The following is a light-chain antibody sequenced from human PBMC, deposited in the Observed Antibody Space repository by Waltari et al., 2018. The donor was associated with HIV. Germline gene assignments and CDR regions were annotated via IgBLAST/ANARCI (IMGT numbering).Light chain of an antibody. Sequence: QSVLPQPPSASGTPGQRVTISWSGRRPKLGSNTVYWYKQLPGTAPKLLIYSNNHRPSGVPDRFSGSKSGTSASLAISGLQSEDEADYHCAAWDDSLNGWVFGGGAKLTVL. CDR1: RPKLGSNT. J-gene: IGLJ3*02. CDR2: SNN. CDR3: AAWDDSLNGWV. V-gene: IGLV1-44*01.